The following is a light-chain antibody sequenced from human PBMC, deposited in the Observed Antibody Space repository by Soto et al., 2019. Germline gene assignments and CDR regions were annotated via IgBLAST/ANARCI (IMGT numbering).Light chain of an antibody. J-gene: IGKJ2*01. Sequence: DIQMTQSPSSLSASVGDRVTITCQASQNIRNYLNWYQHKLGKAPRLLISDASHLEPGVPSSFSATGSGTDFTLTISDLQPGDRATYFCQRYDELPYPFGGGTRLEI. V-gene: IGKV1-33*01. CDR3: QRYDELPYP. CDR2: DAS. CDR1: QNIRNY.